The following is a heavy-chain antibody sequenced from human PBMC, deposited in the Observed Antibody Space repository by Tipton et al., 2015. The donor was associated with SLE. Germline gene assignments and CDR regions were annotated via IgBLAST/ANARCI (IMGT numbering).Heavy chain of an antibody. CDR2: IYTSGST. CDR1: GGSISNYY. D-gene: IGHD6-19*01. V-gene: IGHV4-4*07. CDR3: ARDHPVAGPFDY. Sequence: TLSLTCTVSGGSISNYYWGWIRQPAGKGLEWIGRIYTSGSTNYNPSLKSRVTMSVDTSKNQFSLKLSSVTAADTAVYYCARDHPVAGPFDYWGQGTLVTVSS. J-gene: IGHJ4*02.